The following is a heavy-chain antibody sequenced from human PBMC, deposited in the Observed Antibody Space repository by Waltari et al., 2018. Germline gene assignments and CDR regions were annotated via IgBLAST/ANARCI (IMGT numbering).Heavy chain of an antibody. Sequence: QVQLQESGPGLVKPSQTLSLTCTVPGGSISIGSSSWCWIRQPAGKGLEWIGRIYTSGSTNYNPSLKSRVTISVDTSKNQFSLKLSSVTAADTAVYYCARVGVRAFDIWGQGTMVTVSS. D-gene: IGHD3-3*01. V-gene: IGHV4-61*02. J-gene: IGHJ3*02. CDR2: IYTSGST. CDR3: ARVGVRAFDI. CDR1: GGSISIGSSS.